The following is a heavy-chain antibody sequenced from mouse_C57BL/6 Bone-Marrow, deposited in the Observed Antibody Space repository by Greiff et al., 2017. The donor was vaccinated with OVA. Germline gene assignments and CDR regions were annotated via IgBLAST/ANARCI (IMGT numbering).Heavy chain of an antibody. D-gene: IGHD4-1*01. CDR1: GFTFSDYY. Sequence: EVMLVESEGGLVQPGSSMKLSCTASGFTFSDYYMAWVRQVPEQGLEWVANINYDGSSTYYLDSLKSRFIISRDNAKNILYLQMSSLKSEDTATYYCARPLTGYWYFDVWGTGTTVTVSS. J-gene: IGHJ1*03. CDR2: INYDGSST. V-gene: IGHV5-16*01. CDR3: ARPLTGYWYFDV.